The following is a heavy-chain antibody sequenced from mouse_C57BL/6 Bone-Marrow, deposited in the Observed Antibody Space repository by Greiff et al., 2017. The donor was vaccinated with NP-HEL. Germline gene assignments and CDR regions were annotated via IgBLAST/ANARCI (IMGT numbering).Heavy chain of an antibody. CDR3: ARVSSMVKWFAY. Sequence: QVQLQQPGAELVRPGTSVKLSCKASGYTFTSYWMHWVKQRPGQGLEWIGVIDPSDSYTNYNQKFKGKATLTVDTSSSTAYMQLSSLTSEDSAVYCCARVSSMVKWFAYWGQGTLVTVSA. D-gene: IGHD2-2*01. CDR2: IDPSDSYT. CDR1: GYTFTSYW. V-gene: IGHV1-59*01. J-gene: IGHJ3*01.